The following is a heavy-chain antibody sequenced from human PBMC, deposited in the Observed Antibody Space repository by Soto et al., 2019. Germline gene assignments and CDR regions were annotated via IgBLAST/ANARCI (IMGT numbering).Heavy chain of an antibody. J-gene: IGHJ6*02. V-gene: IGHV1-18*04. CDR1: GYTFTSYG. CDR2: ISAYTGNT. CDR3: ARSSRLRYYYYGMDV. Sequence: QVQLVQSGAEVQKPGASVKVSCKASGYTFTSYGISWVRQAPGQGPEWMGWISAYTGNTNYAQKLQGRVTMTTDTSTSTAYTELRSLRSDDTAVYYCARSSRLRYYYYGMDVWGQGTTVTVSS. D-gene: IGHD4-17*01.